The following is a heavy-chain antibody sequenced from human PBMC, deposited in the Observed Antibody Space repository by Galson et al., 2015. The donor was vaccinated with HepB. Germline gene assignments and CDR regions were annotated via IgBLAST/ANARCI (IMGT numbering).Heavy chain of an antibody. V-gene: IGHV3-33*01. CDR3: ARGVNFHKLFDS. CDR1: GFTFITYG. Sequence: SLRLSCAASGFTFITYGMHWVRQAPGKGLEWVAVIWFDGSNKYYADSVRGRFTISRDNSKNTLYLQMNSLRAGDTAFYYCARGVNFHKLFDSWGQGTLVTVSS. CDR2: IWFDGSNK. D-gene: IGHD2-8*01. J-gene: IGHJ4*02.